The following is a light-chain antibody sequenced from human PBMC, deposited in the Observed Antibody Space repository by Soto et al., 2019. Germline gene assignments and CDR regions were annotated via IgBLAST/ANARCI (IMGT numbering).Light chain of an antibody. Sequence: EIVMTQSPATLSVSPGERATLSCRASQGVHSNLAWYQQRPGQAPRLLMYGASTRATGIPARFSGSGSGTEFTLAISSLQSEDFGVYYCQQYNNWPPLTFGGGTKVDI. CDR1: QGVHSN. J-gene: IGKJ4*01. CDR2: GAS. V-gene: IGKV3-15*01. CDR3: QQYNNWPPLT.